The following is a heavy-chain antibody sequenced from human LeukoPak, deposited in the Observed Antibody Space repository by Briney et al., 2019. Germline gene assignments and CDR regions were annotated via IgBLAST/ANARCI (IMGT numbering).Heavy chain of an antibody. CDR1: GGSFSGYY. D-gene: IGHD3-16*02. CDR2: INHSGST. J-gene: IGHJ4*02. V-gene: IGHV4-34*01. Sequence: SETLSLTCAVYGGSFSGYYWSWIRQPPGKGLEWIGEINHSGSTNYNPSLKSRVTISVDTSKNQFSLKLSSVTAADTAVYYCARVNPYYDYVWGSYRYTGTVDYWAQGTLVSVS. CDR3: ARVNPYYDYVWGSYRYTGTVDY.